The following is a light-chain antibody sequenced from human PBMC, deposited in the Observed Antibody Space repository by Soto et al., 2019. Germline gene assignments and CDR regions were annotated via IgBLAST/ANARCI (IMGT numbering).Light chain of an antibody. J-gene: IGKJ1*01. CDR1: RSISDW. Sequence: DIQMTQSPSSLSPSVGDRFTITCRASRSISDWLSWYQQKPGKAPELLIFDASNLKSGVSSRFSGSGSGTEFTLTISRLQPDDFATYYCQQSYSTLWTFGQGTKVDIK. V-gene: IGKV1-5*01. CDR3: QQSYSTLWT. CDR2: DAS.